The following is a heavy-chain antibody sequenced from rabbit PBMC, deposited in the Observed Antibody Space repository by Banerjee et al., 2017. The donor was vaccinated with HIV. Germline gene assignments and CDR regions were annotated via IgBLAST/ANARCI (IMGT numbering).Heavy chain of an antibody. CDR2: MDAGSSGST. CDR3: ASASSSGYYGYYFNS. CDR1: GFTLSSYW. Sequence: EESGGDLVKPEGSLTLTCTASGFTLSSYWICWVRQAPGKGLEWIACMDAGSSGSTYYATWAKGRFTISKTSSTTVTLQLNSLTAADTATYFCASASSSGYYGYYFNSWGPGTLVTVS. D-gene: IGHD1-1*01. J-gene: IGHJ4*01. V-gene: IGHV1S45*01.